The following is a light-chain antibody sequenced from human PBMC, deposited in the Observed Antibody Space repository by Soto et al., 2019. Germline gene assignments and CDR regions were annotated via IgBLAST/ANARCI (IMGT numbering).Light chain of an antibody. J-gene: IGKJ2*01. CDR3: QQYHNWPPQYT. CDR1: QTVASN. V-gene: IGKV3-15*01. CDR2: GAS. Sequence: EIVMTQSPASLSVSPGDGATLSCRASQTVASNLAWYQQKPGQGPRLLIHGASTRAAGVPARFSGSRSGTDFTLTISSLQSEDFAVYFCQQYHNWPPQYTFGQGTKLQI.